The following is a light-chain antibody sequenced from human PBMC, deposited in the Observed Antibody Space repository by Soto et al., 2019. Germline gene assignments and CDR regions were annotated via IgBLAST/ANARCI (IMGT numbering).Light chain of an antibody. CDR2: EVS. J-gene: IGLJ1*01. V-gene: IGLV2-14*02. Sequence: QSALTQPASVSGSPGQSITISCTGTSSDVGNYNLVSWYQQHPGKAPKLIIYEVSNRPTGVSNRFSGSKSGHTAPLTISGLQSEDEADYFCTSYTSSSTLDVFGTGTKVTV. CDR3: TSYTSSSTLDV. CDR1: SSDVGNYNL.